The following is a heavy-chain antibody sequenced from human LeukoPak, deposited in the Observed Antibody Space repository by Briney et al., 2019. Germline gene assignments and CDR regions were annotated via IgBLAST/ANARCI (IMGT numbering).Heavy chain of an antibody. V-gene: IGHV4-4*02. D-gene: IGHD5-12*01. CDR1: GGSISSSNW. J-gene: IGHJ4*02. CDR2: IYHSGST. CDR3: AREWGGDSGYDLDYFDY. Sequence: KASETLSLTCAVSGGSISSSNWWSWVRQPPGKGLEWIGEIYHSGSTNYNPSLKSRVTISVDKSKNQFSLKLSSVTAADTAVYYCAREWGGDSGYDLDYFDYWGQGTLVTVSS.